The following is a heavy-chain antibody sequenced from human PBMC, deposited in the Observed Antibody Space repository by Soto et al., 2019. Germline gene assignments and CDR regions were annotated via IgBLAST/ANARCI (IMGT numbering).Heavy chain of an antibody. J-gene: IGHJ4*02. Sequence: GGSLRLSCEASGFTFHSYWMWWVRQAPGKGLEWLANINEGGSEKYYLDSVRGRFTISRGNARNSLYLQMNSLRAEDTAVYYCARDSSGLRPLDYWGQGTLVTVSS. D-gene: IGHD6-19*01. CDR2: INEGGSEK. CDR3: ARDSSGLRPLDY. CDR1: GFTFHSYW. V-gene: IGHV3-7*01.